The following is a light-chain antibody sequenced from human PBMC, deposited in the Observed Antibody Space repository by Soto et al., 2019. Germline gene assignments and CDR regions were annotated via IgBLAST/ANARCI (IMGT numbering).Light chain of an antibody. Sequence: EIVLTQSPGTLSLSPGERATLSCRASQSVSSSYLAWYQQKPGQAPRLLIYGASGRATGIPDRFSGSVSGTVFSLTISRLEPEDFAVYYCQQYGSSPPVTFGQGTRLEIK. CDR3: QQYGSSPPVT. CDR2: GAS. V-gene: IGKV3-20*01. CDR1: QSVSSSY. J-gene: IGKJ5*01.